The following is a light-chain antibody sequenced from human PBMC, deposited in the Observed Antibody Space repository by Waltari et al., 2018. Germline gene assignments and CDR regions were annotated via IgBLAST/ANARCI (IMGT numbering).Light chain of an antibody. CDR1: QSITSNY. Sequence: EIVLTQSPGTLSLSPGERATLSCRASQSITSNYLAWYQQRPGQAPRLPIYDASARATGRPDRFSGSGSGTDFTLTISRLEPEDFAVYYCQQCGRSLYTFGQGTTLEIK. V-gene: IGKV3-20*01. CDR3: QQCGRSLYT. J-gene: IGKJ2*01. CDR2: DAS.